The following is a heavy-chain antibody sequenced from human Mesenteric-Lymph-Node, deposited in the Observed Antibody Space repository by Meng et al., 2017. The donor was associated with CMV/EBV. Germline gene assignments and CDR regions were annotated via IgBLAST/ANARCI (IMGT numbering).Heavy chain of an antibody. Sequence: KVSCKASGYTFTSYDINWVRQATGQGLEWMGWMNPNSGHTGYAQNFQGRVTMTRNTSIRTAYMELSSLRSEDTAMYYCARPYGSGLDYWGQGTLVTVSS. CDR3: ARPYGSGLDY. V-gene: IGHV1-8*01. CDR1: GYTFTSYD. D-gene: IGHD3-10*01. J-gene: IGHJ4*02. CDR2: MNPNSGHT.